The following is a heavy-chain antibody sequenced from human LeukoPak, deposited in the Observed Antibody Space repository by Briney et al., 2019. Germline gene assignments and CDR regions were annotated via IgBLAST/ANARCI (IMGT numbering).Heavy chain of an antibody. V-gene: IGHV3-9*01. CDR1: GFTFDDYA. Sequence: GGSLRLSCAASGFTFDDYAMHWVRQAPGKGLEWVSGISWNSGSIGYADSVKGRFTISRDNAKNSLYLQMNSLRAEDTALYYCAKGLWFGELLSRFDYWGQGTLVTVSS. D-gene: IGHD3-10*01. CDR2: ISWNSGSI. J-gene: IGHJ4*02. CDR3: AKGLWFGELLSRFDY.